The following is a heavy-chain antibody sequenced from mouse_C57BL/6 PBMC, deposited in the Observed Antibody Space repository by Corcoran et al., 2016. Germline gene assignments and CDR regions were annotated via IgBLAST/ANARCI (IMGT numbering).Heavy chain of an antibody. Sequence: EVQLQQSGPELVKPGASVKISCKASGYTFTDYYMNWVKQSHGKSLEWIGDINPNNGGTSYNQKFKGKATLTVDKSSSTAYMELRSLPSEDSAVYYCARWGDGYYFDYWGQGTTLTVAS. CDR3: ARWGDGYYFDY. J-gene: IGHJ2*01. CDR1: GYTFTDYY. CDR2: INPNNGGT. V-gene: IGHV1-26*01. D-gene: IGHD2-3*01.